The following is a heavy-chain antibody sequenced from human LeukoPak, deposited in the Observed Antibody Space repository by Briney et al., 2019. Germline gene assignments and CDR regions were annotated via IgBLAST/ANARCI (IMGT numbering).Heavy chain of an antibody. Sequence: GGSLILSCAASGFTFSSYTMNWVRQAPGKGLELVSSITSSSSYIYYADSVKVRFTISRDNAKNSLCLQMNSLRAEDTAVYYCARHVVAVGFDYWGQGTLVTVSS. J-gene: IGHJ4*02. D-gene: IGHD3-22*01. V-gene: IGHV3-21*01. CDR1: GFTFSSYT. CDR2: ITSSSSYI. CDR3: ARHVVAVGFDY.